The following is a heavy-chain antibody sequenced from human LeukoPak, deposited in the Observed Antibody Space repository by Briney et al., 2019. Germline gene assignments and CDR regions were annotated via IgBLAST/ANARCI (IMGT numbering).Heavy chain of an antibody. CDR2: ISGSSTYI. V-gene: IGHV3-21*01. Sequence: GGSLRLSCASSGFTLSTYSMNWVRRAPGKGLEWVSSISGSSTYIYYAGSVKGRFTISRDNVKNSLYLQMNGLRAEDTAVYYCARELRAGYCTNGVCHTPFDYWGQGTLVTVSS. D-gene: IGHD2-8*01. CDR1: GFTLSTYS. J-gene: IGHJ4*02. CDR3: ARELRAGYCTNGVCHTPFDY.